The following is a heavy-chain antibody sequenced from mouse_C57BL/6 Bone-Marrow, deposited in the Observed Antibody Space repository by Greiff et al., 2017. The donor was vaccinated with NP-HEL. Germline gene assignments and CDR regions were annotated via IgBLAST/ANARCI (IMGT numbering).Heavy chain of an antibody. CDR1: GYAFSSYW. J-gene: IGHJ3*01. CDR2: IYPGDGDT. CDR3: ARNYDYDGFAY. V-gene: IGHV1-80*01. Sequence: VQLQESGAELVKPGASVKISCKASGYAFSSYWMNWVKQRPGKGLEWIGQIYPGDGDTNYNGKFKGKATLTADKSSSTAYMQLSSLTSEDSAVYFCARNYDYDGFAYWGQGTLVTVSA. D-gene: IGHD2-4*01.